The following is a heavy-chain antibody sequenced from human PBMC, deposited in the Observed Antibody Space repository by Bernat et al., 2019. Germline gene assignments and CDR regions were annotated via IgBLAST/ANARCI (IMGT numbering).Heavy chain of an antibody. CDR2: IIPIFGTT. CDR1: GGTFSSYA. CDR3: ARGAGSCSGSSCPYYFHMDV. V-gene: IGHV1-69*06. J-gene: IGHJ6*03. Sequence: QVQLVQSGAEVKKPGSSVKVSCKASGGTFSSYAISWVRQAPGQGLEWMGGIIPIFGTTNYAQRFQGRVTITADKSTSTAYMELSSLRSEDTAVYYCARGAGSCSGSSCPYYFHMDVWGKGTTVTVSS. D-gene: IGHD2-15*01.